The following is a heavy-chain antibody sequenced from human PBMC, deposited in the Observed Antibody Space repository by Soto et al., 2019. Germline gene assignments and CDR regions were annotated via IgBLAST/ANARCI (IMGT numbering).Heavy chain of an antibody. CDR1: GGSFSGYY. CDR2: INHSGST. V-gene: IGHV4-34*01. D-gene: IGHD6-19*01. CDR3: ARAGFTGYSSGWQTHFGY. Sequence: SETLSLTCAVYGGSFSGYYWSWIRQPPGKGLEWIGEINHSGSTNYNPSLKSRVTISVDTSKNQFSLKLSSVTAADTAVYYCARAGFTGYSSGWQTHFGYWGQGTLVTVSS. J-gene: IGHJ4*02.